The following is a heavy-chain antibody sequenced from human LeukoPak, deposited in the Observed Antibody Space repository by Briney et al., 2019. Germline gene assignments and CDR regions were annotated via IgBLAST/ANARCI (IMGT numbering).Heavy chain of an antibody. CDR3: ARYPSIAARQYDY. Sequence: KPGGSLRLSCAASGFTFSSYSMNWVRQAPGKGLEWVSSISSSSSYIYYADSVKGRFTISRDNAKNSLYLQMNSLRAEDTAVYHCARYPSIAARQYDYWGQGTLVTVSS. J-gene: IGHJ4*02. CDR2: ISSSSSYI. V-gene: IGHV3-21*01. D-gene: IGHD6-6*01. CDR1: GFTFSSYS.